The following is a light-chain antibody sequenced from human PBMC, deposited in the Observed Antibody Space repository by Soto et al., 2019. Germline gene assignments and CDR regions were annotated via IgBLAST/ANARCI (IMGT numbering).Light chain of an antibody. V-gene: IGKV1-5*03. CDR1: QSVSSW. CDR2: KAS. Sequence: DIQLTQSPSTLSSSVGDRVTLSCRASQSVSSWLAWYQQKPGDAPKLLIYKASSIESGVPARFSGSGSGTEFTLTISSLQPDDFATYFCQQYNSYPWTFGQGTKVEIK. J-gene: IGKJ1*01. CDR3: QQYNSYPWT.